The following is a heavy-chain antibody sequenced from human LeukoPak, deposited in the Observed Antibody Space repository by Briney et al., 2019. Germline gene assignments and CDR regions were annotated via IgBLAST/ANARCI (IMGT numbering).Heavy chain of an antibody. CDR3: ARVGRTASGRDY. CDR1: GFTFSSYE. J-gene: IGHJ4*02. CDR2: ISTSGSTV. D-gene: IGHD2-15*01. Sequence: GGSLRLSCAASGFTFSSYEMNWVRQAPGKGLEWVSYISTSGSTVYYADSVQGRFTLSRDNSKNSLFLLMNSLRAEDTAVYYCARVGRTASGRDYWGQGTLVTVSS. V-gene: IGHV3-48*03.